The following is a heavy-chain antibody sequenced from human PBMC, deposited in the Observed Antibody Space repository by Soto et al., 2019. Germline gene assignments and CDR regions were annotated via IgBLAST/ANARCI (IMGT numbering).Heavy chain of an antibody. V-gene: IGHV3-23*01. D-gene: IGHD3-10*01. J-gene: IGHJ4*01. CDR3: AKDHAGRRHFDY. CDR1: GFTFSSYA. Sequence: EVQLLESGGGLVQPGGSLRLSCAASGFTFSSYAMSWVRQAPGKGLEWVSAISGSGGSTYYADSVKGLFTISRDNSKNALYLQMNSLRAEDPAVYYCAKDHAGRRHFDYRGQGTLVTVSS. CDR2: ISGSGGST.